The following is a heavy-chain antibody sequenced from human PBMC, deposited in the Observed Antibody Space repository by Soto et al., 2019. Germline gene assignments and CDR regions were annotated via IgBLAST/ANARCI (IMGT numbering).Heavy chain of an antibody. V-gene: IGHV3-33*01. CDR2: IWNDGIRK. J-gene: IGHJ4*02. CDR3: ARDDDYEANAFDY. CDR1: GFTFSRYG. Sequence: HPGGSLRLSCAASGFTFSRYGMHWVRQAPGKGLEWVALIWNDGIRKVYVDSVKGRFTISRDNSKNTLDLQMNSLRAEDTAVYYYARDDDYEANAFDYWGPGTLVTVSS. D-gene: IGHD3-22*01.